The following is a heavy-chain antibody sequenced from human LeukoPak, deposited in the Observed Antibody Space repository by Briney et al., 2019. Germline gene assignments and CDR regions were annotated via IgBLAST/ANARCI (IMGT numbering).Heavy chain of an antibody. CDR3: ARVRKVQLSSTPYYFDY. J-gene: IGHJ4*02. V-gene: IGHV4-59*01. D-gene: IGHD2-15*01. CDR1: GGSISTYY. Sequence: SETLSLTCTVSGGSISTYYWSWIRQPPGKGLEWIGYVYYSGSTNYNPSLKSRVTISVDTSKSQFFLRLSSVTAADTAVYYCARVRKVQLSSTPYYFDYWGQGTLVTVSS. CDR2: VYYSGST.